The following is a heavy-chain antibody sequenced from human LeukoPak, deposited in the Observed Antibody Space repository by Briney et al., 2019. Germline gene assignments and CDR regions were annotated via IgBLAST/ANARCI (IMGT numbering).Heavy chain of an antibody. D-gene: IGHD5-18*01. CDR3: ARAGYSYGTGYYFDY. V-gene: IGHV4-59*01. CDR2: IYYTGTT. Sequence: PSETLSLTCTVSGGSISSYYWSWIRLPPGKGLEWIGYIYYTGTTYYNPSLKSRVTISLDTSKNQFSLKLSSVTAADAAVYYCARAGYSYGTGYYFDYLGQGALVTVSS. J-gene: IGHJ4*02. CDR1: GGSISSYY.